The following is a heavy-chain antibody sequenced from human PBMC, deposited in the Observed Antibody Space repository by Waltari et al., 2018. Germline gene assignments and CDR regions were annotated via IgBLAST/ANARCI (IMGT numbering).Heavy chain of an antibody. CDR2: IIPFFDRT. V-gene: IGHV1-69*02. J-gene: IGHJ5*02. CDR3: ATIEDP. CDR1: GGAFSSSS. Sequence: GSAVRISCKTSGGAFSSSSISWVRQAPGQGLEWMGRIIPFFDRTHYAQNFQARLTITADKSTGTSYMELSGLRPEDTAIYYCATIEDPWGQGTLVTVSS.